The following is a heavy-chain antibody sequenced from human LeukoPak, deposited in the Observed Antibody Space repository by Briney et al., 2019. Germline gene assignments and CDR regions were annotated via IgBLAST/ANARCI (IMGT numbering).Heavy chain of an antibody. J-gene: IGHJ5*02. Sequence: PSETLSLTCTVSGGSISSGDYYWSWIRQPPGKGLEWIGYIYYSGSTYYNPSLKSRVTISVDTSKNQFSLKLSSVTAADTAVYYCARTIGLRYFDWLSPNWFDPWGQGTLVTVSS. D-gene: IGHD3-9*01. CDR2: IYYSGST. V-gene: IGHV4-30-4*02. CDR1: GGSISSGDYY. CDR3: ARTIGLRYFDWLSPNWFDP.